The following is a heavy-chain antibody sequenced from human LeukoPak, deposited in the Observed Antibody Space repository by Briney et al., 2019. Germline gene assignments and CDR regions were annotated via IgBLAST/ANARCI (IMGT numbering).Heavy chain of an antibody. CDR1: GYTFTGYY. D-gene: IGHD3-9*01. V-gene: IGHV1-2*02. J-gene: IGHJ4*02. Sequence: GASVKVSCKASGYTFTGYYMHWVRQAPGQGLEWMGWINPNSGGTNYAQKFQGRVTMTRDTSISTAYMELSRLRSDDTAVYYCARAEPVYYDILTGYYRQAVLDYWGQGTLVTVSS. CDR2: INPNSGGT. CDR3: ARAEPVYYDILTGYYRQAVLDY.